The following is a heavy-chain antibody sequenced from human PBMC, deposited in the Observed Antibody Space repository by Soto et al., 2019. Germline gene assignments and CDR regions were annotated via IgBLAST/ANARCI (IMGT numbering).Heavy chain of an antibody. Sequence: GASVNVSCKASGYTFSSYAMDWVRPAPGQRLEGMGWINAGNGNTKYSQKFQGRVTITRDTSASTAYMELSSLRSEDTAVYYCARYVLVPAAAHYYYYYGMDVWGQGTTVTVSS. D-gene: IGHD2-2*01. J-gene: IGHJ6*02. CDR1: GYTFSSYA. V-gene: IGHV1-3*01. CDR2: INAGNGNT. CDR3: ARYVLVPAAAHYYYYYGMDV.